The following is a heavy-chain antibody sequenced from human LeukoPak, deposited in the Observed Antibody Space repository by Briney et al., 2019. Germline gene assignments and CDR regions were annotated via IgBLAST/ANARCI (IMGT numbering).Heavy chain of an antibody. J-gene: IGHJ4*02. D-gene: IGHD3-3*01. CDR2: ISGSGGST. CDR1: GFTFSSYG. CDR3: AKGGWLLSSALDY. Sequence: GGSLGLSCAASGFTFSSYGMHWVRQAPGKGLEWVSAISGSGGSTYYADSVKGRFTISRDNSKNTLYLQMNSLRAEDTAVYYCAKGGWLLSSALDYWGQGTLVTVSS. V-gene: IGHV3-23*01.